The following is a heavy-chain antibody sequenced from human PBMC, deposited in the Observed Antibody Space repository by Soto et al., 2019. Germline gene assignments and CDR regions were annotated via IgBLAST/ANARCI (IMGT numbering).Heavy chain of an antibody. D-gene: IGHD6-19*01. CDR3: ARDIAVAGYYYYYYGMDV. J-gene: IGHJ6*02. V-gene: IGHV3-30-3*01. Sequence: QVQLVESGGGVVQPGMSLRLSCAASGFTFSSYAMHWVRQAPGKGLEWVAVISYDGSNKYYADSVKGRFTISRDNSKNTLYLQMNSLRAEDTAVYYCARDIAVAGYYYYYYGMDVWGQGTTVTVSS. CDR2: ISYDGSNK. CDR1: GFTFSSYA.